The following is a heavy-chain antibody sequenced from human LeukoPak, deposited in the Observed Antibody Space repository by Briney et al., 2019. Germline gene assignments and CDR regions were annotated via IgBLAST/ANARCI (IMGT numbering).Heavy chain of an antibody. J-gene: IGHJ5*02. CDR1: GGSISSYY. Sequence: SETLSLTCTVSGGSISSYYWSWIRQPPGKGLEWIGYIYYSGSTNYNPSLKSRVTISVDTSKNQFSLKLSSVTAADTAVYYCARRGYYGSGSYYYSWFDPWGQGTLATVSS. CDR2: IYYSGST. D-gene: IGHD3-10*01. CDR3: ARRGYYGSGSYYYSWFDP. V-gene: IGHV4-59*08.